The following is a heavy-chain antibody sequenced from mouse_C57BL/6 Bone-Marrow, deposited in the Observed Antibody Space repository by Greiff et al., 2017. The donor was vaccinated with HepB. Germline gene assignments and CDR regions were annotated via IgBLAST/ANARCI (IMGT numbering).Heavy chain of an antibody. Sequence: QVQLQQPGAELVMPGASVKLSCKASGYTFTSYWMHWVKQRPGQGLEWIGEIDPSDSYTNYNQKFKGKSTLTVDKSSSTAYMQLSSLTSEDSAVYYCASRGLITTVPAMDYWGQGTSVTVSS. CDR1: GYTFTSYW. CDR2: IDPSDSYT. V-gene: IGHV1-69*01. J-gene: IGHJ4*01. CDR3: ASRGLITTVPAMDY. D-gene: IGHD1-1*01.